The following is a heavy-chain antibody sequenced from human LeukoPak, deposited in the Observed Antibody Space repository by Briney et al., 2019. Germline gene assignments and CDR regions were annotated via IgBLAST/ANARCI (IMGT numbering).Heavy chain of an antibody. D-gene: IGHD6-13*01. V-gene: IGHV3-30*04. J-gene: IGHJ4*02. CDR1: GFTFSNYP. Sequence: GGSLRLSCAASGFTFSNYPMHCVRQAPGKGLEWVAVISFDGSGKFYADSVKGRFTISRDNSKNTLYLQVNSLRAEDTALYYCARDRDQQLADYWGQGTLVTVSS. CDR2: ISFDGSGK. CDR3: ARDRDQQLADY.